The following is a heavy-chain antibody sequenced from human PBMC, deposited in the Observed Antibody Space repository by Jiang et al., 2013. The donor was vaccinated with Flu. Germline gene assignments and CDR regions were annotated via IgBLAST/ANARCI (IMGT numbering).Heavy chain of an antibody. V-gene: IGHV3-23*01. Sequence: KGLEWVSAISGSGGSTYYADSVKGRFTISRDNSKNTLYLQMNSLRAEDTAVYYCAKVPYILPPDWFDPWGQGTLVTVSS. CDR3: AKVPYILPPDWFDP. CDR2: ISGSGGST. J-gene: IGHJ5*02. D-gene: IGHD1-14*01.